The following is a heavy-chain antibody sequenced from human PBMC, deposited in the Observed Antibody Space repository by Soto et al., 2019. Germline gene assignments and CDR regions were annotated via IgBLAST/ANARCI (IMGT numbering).Heavy chain of an antibody. J-gene: IGHJ6*02. D-gene: IGHD3-10*01. V-gene: IGHV3-21*01. CDR1: GFTFSDYS. CDR2: ISSTSSTYI. CDR3: ARVGNYYGMDV. Sequence: GGSLRLSCAASGFTFSDYSMNWVRQAPGKGLEWVSSISSTSSTYIYYSDSVKGRLTISRDNAKNSLYLQMNSLRAEDTAVYYCARVGNYYGMDVWGQGTTVTVSS.